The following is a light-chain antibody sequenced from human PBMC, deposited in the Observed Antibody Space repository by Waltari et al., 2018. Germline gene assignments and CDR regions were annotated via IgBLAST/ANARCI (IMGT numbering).Light chain of an antibody. CDR1: TSNIGNNY. Sequence: QSVLTQPPSVSAAPGQKVIISCSGSTSNIGNNYVPWYQQFPGAAPKVFIYESEKRPSGIPDRFSGSKSGTSASLGITGLQTGDEAAYYCGTWDNNLNALVFGGGTKLTVL. CDR2: ESE. V-gene: IGLV1-51*02. CDR3: GTWDNNLNALV. J-gene: IGLJ2*01.